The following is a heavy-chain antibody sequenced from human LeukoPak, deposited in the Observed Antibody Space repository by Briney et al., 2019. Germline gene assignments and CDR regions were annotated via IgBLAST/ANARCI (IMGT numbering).Heavy chain of an antibody. Sequence: GESLKISCKASGYSLTSYWIGWVRQMPGKGLEWMGIIYPGDSDTRYSPSFQGQVTISADKSISTAYLQWSSLKASDTAMYYCARWAGSYGHTYYFDYWGQGTLVTVSS. D-gene: IGHD5-18*01. CDR1: GYSLTSYW. J-gene: IGHJ4*02. CDR3: ARWAGSYGHTYYFDY. V-gene: IGHV5-51*01. CDR2: IYPGDSDT.